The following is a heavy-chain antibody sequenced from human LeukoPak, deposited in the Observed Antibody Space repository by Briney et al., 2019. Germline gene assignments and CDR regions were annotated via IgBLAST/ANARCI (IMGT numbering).Heavy chain of an antibody. CDR2: ISAYNGNT. CDR1: GFTFTSYD. V-gene: IGHV1-18*01. D-gene: IGHD4-17*01. J-gene: IGHJ4*02. CDR3: ARDRDYGDYNTQDLFVY. Sequence: ASVKVSCKASGFTFTSYDINWVRQAPGQGPEWMGWISAYNGNTNYAQRLQGRVTMTTDTSTSTAYMELRSLRSDDTAVYYCARDRDYGDYNTQDLFVYWGQGTLVTVSS.